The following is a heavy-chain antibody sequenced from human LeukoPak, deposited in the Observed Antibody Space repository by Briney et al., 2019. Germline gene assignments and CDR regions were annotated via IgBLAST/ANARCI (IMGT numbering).Heavy chain of an antibody. CDR3: ARVPYTYWFDP. Sequence: PGGSLRLSCTASGFTFSSYEMNWVRQAPGKGLEWVSHISSSGTIIYYADSVKGRFTISRDNAKNSLYLQMNSLRAEDTAVYYCARVPYTYWFDPWGQGTLVTVSS. CDR1: GFTFSSYE. D-gene: IGHD2-2*01. CDR2: ISSSGTII. J-gene: IGHJ5*02. V-gene: IGHV3-48*03.